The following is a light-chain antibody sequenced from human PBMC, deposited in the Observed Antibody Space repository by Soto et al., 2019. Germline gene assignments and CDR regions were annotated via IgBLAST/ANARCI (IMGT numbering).Light chain of an antibody. Sequence: QSVLTQPPSASGTPGQRVTISCSTSSSNLGDNTVNWYQQLPGAAHKLLIYSYDQRPSGVPDRFSGSKSGTSASLAISGLQSEDEADYYCAAWDASLDGYVFGTGTKVTVL. J-gene: IGLJ1*01. V-gene: IGLV1-44*01. CDR1: SSNLGDNT. CDR3: AAWDASLDGYV. CDR2: SYD.